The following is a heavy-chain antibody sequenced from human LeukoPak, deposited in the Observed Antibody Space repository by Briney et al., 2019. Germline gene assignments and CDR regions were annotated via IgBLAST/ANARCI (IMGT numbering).Heavy chain of an antibody. D-gene: IGHD3-22*01. CDR1: GASISSYY. CDR2: IYFSGST. V-gene: IGHV4-59*08. Sequence: SETLSLTCTVSGASISSYYWSWIRQPPGKGLEWIGHIYFSGSTNYNPSFESRVTISVDTSKNQFSLTLSSVTAADTAVYYCARHKSSGSYPLDYWGQGILVTVSS. J-gene: IGHJ4*02. CDR3: ARHKSSGSYPLDY.